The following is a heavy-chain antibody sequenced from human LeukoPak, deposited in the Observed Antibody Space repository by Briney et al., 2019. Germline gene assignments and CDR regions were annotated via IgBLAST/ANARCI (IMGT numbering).Heavy chain of an antibody. CDR2: ISYSGST. V-gene: IGHV4-61*01. Sequence: SETLSLTCTVSGGSVSSGSYYWSWIRQPPGKGLEWIGYISYSGSTYYNPSLKSRVTISVDTSKNQFSLKLSSVTAADTAVYYCARLYGDYFDYWGQGTLVTVSS. CDR1: GGSVSSGSYY. D-gene: IGHD4-17*01. CDR3: ARLYGDYFDY. J-gene: IGHJ4*02.